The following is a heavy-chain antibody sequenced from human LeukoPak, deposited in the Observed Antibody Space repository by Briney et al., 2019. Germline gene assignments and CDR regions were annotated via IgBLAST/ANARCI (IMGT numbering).Heavy chain of an antibody. V-gene: IGHV3-73*01. CDR3: TRTGVPAARDY. CDR1: GFTFSGSA. CDR2: IRSKANSYAT. J-gene: IGHJ4*02. Sequence: PGGSLRLSCAASGFTFSGSAMHWVRQASGKGLEWVGRIRSKANSYATAYAASVKGRFTISRDDSKNTAYLQMNSLKTEDTAVYYCTRTGVPAARDYWGQGTLVTVSS. D-gene: IGHD2-2*01.